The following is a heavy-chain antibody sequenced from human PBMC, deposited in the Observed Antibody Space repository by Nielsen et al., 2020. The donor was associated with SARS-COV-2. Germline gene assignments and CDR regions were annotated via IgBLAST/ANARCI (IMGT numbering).Heavy chain of an antibody. CDR1: GFTFSGSA. Sequence: GESLKISCAASGFTFSGSAMHWVRQAPGKGLEWVAVISYDGSNKYYADSVKGRFTISRDNSKNTLYLQMNSLRAEDTAVYYCARDDESAFDIWGQGTMVTVSS. CDR3: ARDDESAFDI. CDR2: ISYDGSNK. J-gene: IGHJ3*02. V-gene: IGHV3-30*04.